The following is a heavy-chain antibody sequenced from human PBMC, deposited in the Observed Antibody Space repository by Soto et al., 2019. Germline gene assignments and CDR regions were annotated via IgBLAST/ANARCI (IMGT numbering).Heavy chain of an antibody. CDR2: ISGSGFNK. CDR3: AKNQGVELVPLATVDWFDP. D-gene: IGHD1-26*01. Sequence: XVSLRLSCAASGFTFENFGMSGVRQAPGKGLEWISSISGSGFNKYYADSVKGRFTISRDNSKNTVYLELNNLRAEDTAVYHCAKNQGVELVPLATVDWFDPWGQGSVVTVSS. V-gene: IGHV3-23*01. CDR1: GFTFENFG. J-gene: IGHJ5*02.